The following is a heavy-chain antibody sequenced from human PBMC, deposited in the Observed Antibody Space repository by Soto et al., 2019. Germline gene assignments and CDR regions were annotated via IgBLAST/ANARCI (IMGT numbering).Heavy chain of an antibody. CDR3: ARGPPTRYCSGGSCSPEDYYYYYMDV. CDR2: INHSGST. V-gene: IGHV4-34*01. J-gene: IGHJ6*03. D-gene: IGHD2-15*01. CDR1: GGSFSGYY. Sequence: SETLSLTCAVYGGSFSGYYWSWIRQPPGKGLEWIGEINHSGSTNYNPSLKSRVTISVDTSKNQFSLKLSSVTAADTAVYYCARGPPTRYCSGGSCSPEDYYYYYMDVWGKGTTVTVS.